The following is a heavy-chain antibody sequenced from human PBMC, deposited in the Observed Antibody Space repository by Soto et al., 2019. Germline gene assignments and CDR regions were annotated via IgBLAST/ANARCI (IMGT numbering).Heavy chain of an antibody. V-gene: IGHV3-30*18. Sequence: QVQLVESGGGVVQPGRSLRLSCAASGFNFSTYGVHWVRQAPGKGLEWVGVISYDGSEKYYADSEKGRFTISRDNSKDTLYLQMNSLRPEVTTVYYCANDVMGSPDYWGQGTLVTVSS. CDR1: GFNFSTYG. J-gene: IGHJ4*02. CDR2: ISYDGSEK. D-gene: IGHD2-8*01. CDR3: ANDVMGSPDY.